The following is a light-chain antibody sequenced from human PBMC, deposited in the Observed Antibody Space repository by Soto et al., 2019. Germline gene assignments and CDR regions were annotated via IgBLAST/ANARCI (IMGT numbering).Light chain of an antibody. V-gene: IGLV2-14*03. CDR3: SSYTGNNTRLYV. CDR2: DVS. Sequence: QSALTQPASVSGSPGQSITISCTGTSSDFRGYNYVSWYQHHPAKAPKLIIYDVSDRPSGVSNRFSGSRSGTTASLTISGLQAEDEADYYCSSYTGNNTRLYVFGAGTKLTVL. CDR1: SSDFRGYNY. J-gene: IGLJ1*01.